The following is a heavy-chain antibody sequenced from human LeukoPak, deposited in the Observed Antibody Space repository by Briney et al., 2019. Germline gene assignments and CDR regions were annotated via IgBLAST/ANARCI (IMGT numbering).Heavy chain of an antibody. D-gene: IGHD6-13*01. Sequence: PGGSLRLSCAASGFTFSSYRMSWVRQAPGKGLEWVANIKQDGSEKYYVDSVKGRFTISRDNAKNSLYLQMDSLRAEDTAVYYCARGGIAAAVFDYWGQGTLVTVSS. J-gene: IGHJ4*02. CDR2: IKQDGSEK. V-gene: IGHV3-7*03. CDR1: GFTFSSYR. CDR3: ARGGIAAAVFDY.